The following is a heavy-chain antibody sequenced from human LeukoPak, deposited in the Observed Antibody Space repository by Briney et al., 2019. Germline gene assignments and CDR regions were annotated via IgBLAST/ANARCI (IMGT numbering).Heavy chain of an antibody. CDR1: GFTVSSNS. D-gene: IGHD2-15*01. V-gene: IGHV3-53*01. J-gene: IGHJ4*02. CDR3: ASRAGEYSHPYDY. Sequence: GGSLRLSCTVSGFTVSSNSWSWVRQAPGKGLEWVSFIYSGGNTHYSDSVTGRFTISRDNSKSTLYLQMNSLRAEDTAIYYCASRAGEYSHPYDYWGQGTLVTVSS. CDR2: IYSGGNT.